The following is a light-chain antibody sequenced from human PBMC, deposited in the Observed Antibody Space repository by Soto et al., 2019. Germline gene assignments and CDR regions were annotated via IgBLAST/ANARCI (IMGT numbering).Light chain of an antibody. CDR1: SSDVGGYNY. CDR2: EVS. V-gene: IGLV2-8*01. Sequence: QSALTQPPSASGSPGQSVTISCTGTSSDVGGYNYVSWYQQHPGKAPKLMIYEVSKRPSGVPDRFSGSKSGNTASLTVSGLQAEDEADYYCSSYAGSNNVRMVFGGGTKLTVL. J-gene: IGLJ2*01. CDR3: SSYAGSNNVRMV.